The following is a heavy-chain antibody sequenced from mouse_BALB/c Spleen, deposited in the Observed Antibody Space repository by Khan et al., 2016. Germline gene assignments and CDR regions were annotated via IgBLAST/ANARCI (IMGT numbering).Heavy chain of an antibody. CDR1: AFNIKDTY. CDR3: AMRGPIFYGGSSYGY. CDR2: IDPTNGNT. J-gene: IGHJ2*01. D-gene: IGHD1-1*01. V-gene: IGHV14-3*02. Sequence: VQLQQSGAELVKPGASVKLSCTSSAFNIKDTYMHWVKQRPEQGLEWIGRIDPTNGNTKYDPKFQGKATITADTSSNTAYLQLSSLTSEDTAVYYDAMRGPIFYGGSSYGYWGQGTTLTVSS.